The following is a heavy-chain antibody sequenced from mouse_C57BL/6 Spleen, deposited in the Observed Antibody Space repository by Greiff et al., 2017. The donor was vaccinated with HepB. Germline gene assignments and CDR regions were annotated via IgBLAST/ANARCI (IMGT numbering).Heavy chain of an antibody. CDR2: INPNNGGT. V-gene: IGHV1-26*01. CDR3: AGWDVLAY. J-gene: IGHJ3*01. Sequence: EVQLQQSGPEPVKPGASVKISCKASGYTFTDYYMNWVKQSHGKSLEWIGDINPNNGGTSYNQKFKGKATLTVDKSSSTAYMELRSLTSEDSAVYYCAGWDVLAYWGQGTLVTVSA. D-gene: IGHD4-1*01. CDR1: GYTFTDYY.